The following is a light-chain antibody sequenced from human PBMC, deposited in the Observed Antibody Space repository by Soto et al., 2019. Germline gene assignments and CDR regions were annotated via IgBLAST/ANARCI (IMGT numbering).Light chain of an antibody. CDR1: QSVSSN. V-gene: IGKV3-15*01. J-gene: IGKJ1*01. CDR2: GAS. Sequence: EIVMTQSPATLSVSPGERATLSCRASQSVSSNLAWYQQKPGQAHRLLIYGASTRATGIPARFSGSGSGTEFTLTISSLQSEDVAVYHCQHDNNWPQTFGQGTKVEIK. CDR3: QHDNNWPQT.